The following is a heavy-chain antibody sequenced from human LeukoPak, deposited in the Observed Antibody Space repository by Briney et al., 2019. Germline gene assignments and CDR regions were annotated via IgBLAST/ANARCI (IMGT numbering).Heavy chain of an antibody. CDR1: GFTFSSYG. D-gene: IGHD3-22*01. CDR3: ARDGYYYDSSGYLVY. Sequence: GGSLRLSCAASGFTFSSYGMHWVRQAPGKGLEWVAVIWYDGSNKYYADSVKGRFTISRDNSKNTPYLQMNSLRAEDTAVYYCARDGYYYDSSGYLVYWGQGTLVTVSS. CDR2: IWYDGSNK. J-gene: IGHJ4*02. V-gene: IGHV3-33*01.